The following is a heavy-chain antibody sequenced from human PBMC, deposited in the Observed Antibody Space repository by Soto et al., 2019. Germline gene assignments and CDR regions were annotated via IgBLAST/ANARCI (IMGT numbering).Heavy chain of an antibody. CDR1: GFTFSSYA. CDR3: ARAGMVKLPGYYYYYGMDV. J-gene: IGHJ6*02. CDR2: ISYDGSNK. V-gene: IGHV3-30-3*01. D-gene: IGHD3-3*01. Sequence: PGGSLRLSCAASGFTFSSYAMHWVRQAPGKGLDWVAVISYDGSNKYYADSVKGRFTISRDNSKNTLYLQMNSLRAEDTAVYYCARAGMVKLPGYYYYYGMDVWGQGTTVTVSS.